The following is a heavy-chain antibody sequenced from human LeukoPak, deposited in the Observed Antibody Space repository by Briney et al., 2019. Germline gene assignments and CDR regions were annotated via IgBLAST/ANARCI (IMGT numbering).Heavy chain of an antibody. V-gene: IGHV4-39*01. CDR1: GGSISSSSYY. D-gene: IGHD3-22*01. Sequence: MPSETLSLTCTVSGGSISSSSYYWGWIRQPPGKGLEWIGSIYYSGSTYYNPSLKSRVTISVDTSKNQFSLKLSSVTAADTAVCYCARQVRDSSPGLYFDYWGQGTLVTVSS. J-gene: IGHJ4*02. CDR3: ARQVRDSSPGLYFDY. CDR2: IYYSGST.